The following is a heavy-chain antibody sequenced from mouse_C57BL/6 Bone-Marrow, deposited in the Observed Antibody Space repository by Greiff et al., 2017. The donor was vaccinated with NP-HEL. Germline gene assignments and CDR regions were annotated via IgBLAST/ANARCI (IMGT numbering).Heavy chain of an antibody. CDR3: ARGYYGRGYFDY. V-gene: IGHV5-16*01. Sequence: EVKLMESEGGLVQPGSSMKLSCTASGFTFSDYYMAWVRQVPEKGLEWVANINYDGSSTYYLDSLKSRFVISRDNAKNILYLQMSSLKSEDTATYYCARGYYGRGYFDYWGQGTTLTVSS. CDR2: INYDGSST. D-gene: IGHD1-1*01. J-gene: IGHJ2*01. CDR1: GFTFSDYY.